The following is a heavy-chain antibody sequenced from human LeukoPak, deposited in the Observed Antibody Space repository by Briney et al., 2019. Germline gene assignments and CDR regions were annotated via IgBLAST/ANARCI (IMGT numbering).Heavy chain of an antibody. V-gene: IGHV3-23*01. CDR3: AKGVLSGMRYYYRMDV. D-gene: IGHD3-10*01. J-gene: IGHJ6*04. CDR2: ITSSGDTT. Sequence: GGSLRLSCAASGFTFNNYAMNWVRQAPGKGLEWVSSITSSGDTTHYADSVRGRFTISRDNSRNTLSLQMTSLRAEDTAVYYCAKGVLSGMRYYYRMDVWGKGTTVTVS. CDR1: GFTFNNYA.